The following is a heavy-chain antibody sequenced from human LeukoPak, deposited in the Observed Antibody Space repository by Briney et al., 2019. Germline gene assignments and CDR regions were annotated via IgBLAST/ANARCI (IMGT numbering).Heavy chain of an antibody. CDR1: GGSISSYY. CDR2: IYYSGST. CDR3: ARVITMVRGVITSRYRDYYGMDV. Sequence: KSSETLSLTCTVSGGSISSYYWSWIRRPPGKGLEWIGYIYYSGSTNYNPSLKSRVTISVDTSKNQFSLKLSSVTAADTAVYYCARVITMVRGVITSRYRDYYGMDVWGQGTTVTVSS. V-gene: IGHV4-59*01. J-gene: IGHJ6*02. D-gene: IGHD3-10*01.